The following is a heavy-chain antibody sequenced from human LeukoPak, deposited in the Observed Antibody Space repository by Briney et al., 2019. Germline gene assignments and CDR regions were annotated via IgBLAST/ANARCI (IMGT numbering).Heavy chain of an antibody. D-gene: IGHD2-2*01. J-gene: IGHJ4*02. Sequence: GGSLRLSCAASGFTFSSYGMHWVRQAPGKGLEWVAFIRYDGSNKYYADSVKGRFTVSRDNSKNTPDLQMNSLRAEDTALYYCAKDMIVIVPAALGYWGQGTLVTVSS. CDR2: IRYDGSNK. CDR3: AKDMIVIVPAALGY. CDR1: GFTFSSYG. V-gene: IGHV3-30*02.